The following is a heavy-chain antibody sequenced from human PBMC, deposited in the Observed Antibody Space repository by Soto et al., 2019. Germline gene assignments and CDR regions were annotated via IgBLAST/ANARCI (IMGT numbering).Heavy chain of an antibody. CDR3: ARHRVGVAVAVPGWVDP. CDR1: GGSISSSSYY. D-gene: IGHD6-19*01. Sequence: QLQLQESGPGLVKPSETLSLTCTVSGGSISSSSYYWGWIRQPPGKGLEWIGSIYYSGSTYYNPPLTSRVTISVDTSKRQFTLKLSAVTAADTAVSYCARHRVGVAVAVPGWVDPWGQGTLVTVSS. CDR2: IYYSGST. J-gene: IGHJ5*02. V-gene: IGHV4-39*01.